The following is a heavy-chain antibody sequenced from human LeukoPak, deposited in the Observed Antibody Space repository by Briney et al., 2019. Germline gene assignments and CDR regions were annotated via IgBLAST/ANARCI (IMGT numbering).Heavy chain of an antibody. J-gene: IGHJ4*02. D-gene: IGHD3-22*01. CDR3: AGETYYYASSGYYSPIFDY. CDR1: GGSISSSSYY. CDR2: IYYSGST. V-gene: IGHV4-39*07. Sequence: SETLSLTCTVSGGSISSSSYYWGWIRQPPGKGLEWIGSIYYSGSTYYNPSLKSRVTISVDTSKNQFSLKLSSVTAADTAVYYCAGETYYYASSGYYSPIFDYWGQGTLVTVSS.